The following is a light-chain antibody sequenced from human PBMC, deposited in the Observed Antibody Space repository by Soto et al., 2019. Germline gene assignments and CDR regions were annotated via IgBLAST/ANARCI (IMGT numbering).Light chain of an antibody. Sequence: QAVLTQPPSASGTPGQRVTISCSGRNSNIGTNSVNWFQQLPGTAPKLLIYGNNQRPSGVPDRFSGSKSGASASLAISGLQSEDEADYYCAGWDDSLSGWVFGGGTKLTVL. CDR2: GNN. CDR3: AGWDDSLSGWV. CDR1: NSNIGTNS. V-gene: IGLV1-44*01. J-gene: IGLJ3*02.